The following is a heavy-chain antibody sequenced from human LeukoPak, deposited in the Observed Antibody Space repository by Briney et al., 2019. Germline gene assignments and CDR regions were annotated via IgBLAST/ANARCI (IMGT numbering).Heavy chain of an antibody. CDR3: AGERGEEYSSGWYKTNYFDN. Sequence: SETLSLTCTVSGGSISSSSYYWGWIRQPPGKGLEWIGSIYYSGSTYYNPSLKSRVTISVDTSKNQFSLKLTSVTGADTAVYYCAGERGEEYSSGWYKTNYFDNWGQGIRVTVSS. CDR1: GGSISSSSYY. J-gene: IGHJ4*02. D-gene: IGHD6-19*01. CDR2: IYYSGST. V-gene: IGHV4-39*07.